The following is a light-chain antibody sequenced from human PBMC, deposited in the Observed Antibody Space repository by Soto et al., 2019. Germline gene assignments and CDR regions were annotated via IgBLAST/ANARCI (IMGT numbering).Light chain of an antibody. CDR3: SSYARSNNVV. CDR2: EVN. Sequence: QSVLTQPPSASGSPGQSVTISCTGTSSDFGDYKYVSWYQQHPGKAPKLMIYEVNKRPSGVPDGFSGSKSGNTASLTVSGLQDEDEADYYCSSYARSNNVVFGGGTKVTVL. V-gene: IGLV2-8*01. J-gene: IGLJ2*01. CDR1: SSDFGDYKY.